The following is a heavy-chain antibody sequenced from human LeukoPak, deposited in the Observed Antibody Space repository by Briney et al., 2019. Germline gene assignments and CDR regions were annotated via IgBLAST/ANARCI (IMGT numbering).Heavy chain of an antibody. Sequence: ASVKVSCKASGYTFTSYDINWVRQAPGQGLEWMGWMNPNSGNTGYAQKFQGRVTMTRNTSISTAYMELSSLRSEDTAVYSCARGRKSGLVATLSPNYYYMDVWGKGTTVTVSS. D-gene: IGHD1-26*01. CDR3: ARGRKSGLVATLSPNYYYMDV. J-gene: IGHJ6*03. CDR2: MNPNSGNT. CDR1: GYTFTSYD. V-gene: IGHV1-8*01.